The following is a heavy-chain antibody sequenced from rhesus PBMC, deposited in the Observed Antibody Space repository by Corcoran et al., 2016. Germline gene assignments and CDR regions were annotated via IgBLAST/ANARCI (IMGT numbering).Heavy chain of an antibody. Sequence: QVQLQESGPGLVKPSETLSLTCAVSGGSFSGYYWVWIRQPPGKGLEWIGYISGSSGSTDYNPSLKSRVTISTDTSKNQFSLKLSSVTAADTAVYYCARARILDYWGQGVLVTVSS. J-gene: IGHJ4*01. CDR1: GGSFSGYY. CDR2: ISGSSGST. CDR3: ARARILDY. V-gene: IGHV4-165*01.